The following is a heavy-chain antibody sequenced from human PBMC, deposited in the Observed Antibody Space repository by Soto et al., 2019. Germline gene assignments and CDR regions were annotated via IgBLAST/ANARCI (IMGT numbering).Heavy chain of an antibody. V-gene: IGHV3-23*01. J-gene: IGHJ5*02. CDR2: ISGSGGST. CDR1: GCSRSIYA. Sequence: VALGCSRSIYAKSWVRQAPGKGLEWVSAISGSGGSTYYADSVQGRFSISRDNSKNTLYLQMNSLRAEDTAVYYCRVGAIPFAPLASGTGVTASS. CDR3: RVGAIPFAP. D-gene: IGHD1-26*01.